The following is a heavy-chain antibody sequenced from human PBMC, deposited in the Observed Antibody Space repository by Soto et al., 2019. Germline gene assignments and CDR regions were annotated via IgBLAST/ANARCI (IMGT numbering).Heavy chain of an antibody. Sequence: KAGGSLRLSCAASGFTFSKDWISWVRQAPGKGLEWVGRIKTKADGETTDYGAPVKGRFTISRDDSKTTLYLQMNSLKTEDTAVYYCTTDDGTAMVSYYGMDVWGQGTTVTVSS. J-gene: IGHJ6*02. CDR1: GFTFSKDW. V-gene: IGHV3-15*01. CDR3: TTDDGTAMVSYYGMDV. D-gene: IGHD5-18*01. CDR2: IKTKADGETT.